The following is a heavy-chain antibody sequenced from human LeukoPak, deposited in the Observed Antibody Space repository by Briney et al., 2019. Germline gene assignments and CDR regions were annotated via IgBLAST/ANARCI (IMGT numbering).Heavy chain of an antibody. D-gene: IGHD2-21*02. CDR3: TRQVDVLSAIGYFDS. V-gene: IGHV4-38-2*01. CDR2: ISHGGST. Sequence: PSETLSLTCGVSDHSITNTYYWGWLRQPPGEGLEWIGSISHGGSTHDNASLKSRVTISIEMSKSQFSLQLTSVTAADTAVYYCTRQVDVLSAIGYFDSWGQGALVTVSS. CDR1: DHSITNTYY. J-gene: IGHJ4*02.